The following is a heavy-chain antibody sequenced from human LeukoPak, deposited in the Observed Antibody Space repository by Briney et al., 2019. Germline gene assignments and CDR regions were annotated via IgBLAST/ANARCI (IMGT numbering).Heavy chain of an antibody. CDR1: GFTFSDYY. CDR3: ARATPVGGDYYDSSGYPDY. CDR2: ISSSGSTI. V-gene: IGHV3-11*04. D-gene: IGHD3-22*01. J-gene: IGHJ4*02. Sequence: GGSLRLSCAASGFTFSDYYMSWIRQAPGKGLEWVSYISSSGSTIYYADSVKGRFTISRDNAKNSLYLQMNSLRAEDTAVYYCARATPVGGDYYDSSGYPDYWGQGTLVTVSS.